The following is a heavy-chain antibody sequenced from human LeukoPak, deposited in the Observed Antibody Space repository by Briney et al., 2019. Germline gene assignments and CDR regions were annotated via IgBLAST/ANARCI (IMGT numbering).Heavy chain of an antibody. V-gene: IGHV1-8*01. Sequence: ASVKVSCKASGYTFTSYDIDWVRQATGQGLEWMGWMNPNSGNTGYAQKFQDRVTMTRNTSISTAYMELSSLRSEDTAVYYCARWKWTYYDFWSGYDTDYWGQGTLVTVSS. CDR1: GYTFTSYD. CDR3: ARWKWTYYDFWSGYDTDY. D-gene: IGHD3-3*01. CDR2: MNPNSGNT. J-gene: IGHJ4*02.